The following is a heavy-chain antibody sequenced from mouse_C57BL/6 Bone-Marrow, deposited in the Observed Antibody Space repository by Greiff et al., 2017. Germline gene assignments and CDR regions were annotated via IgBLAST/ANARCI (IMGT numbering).Heavy chain of an antibody. Sequence: LQQSGAELVRPGSSVKLSCKDSYFAFMASAMHWVKQRPGHGLEWIGSFTMYSDATEYSENFKGKATLTANTSSSTAYMELSSLTSEDSAVYYCAKSIYYDYDGFYYAMDYWGQGTSVTGSS. V-gene: IGHV1-49*01. CDR1: YFAFMASA. J-gene: IGHJ4*01. CDR2: FTMYSDAT. D-gene: IGHD2-4*01. CDR3: AKSIYYDYDGFYYAMDY.